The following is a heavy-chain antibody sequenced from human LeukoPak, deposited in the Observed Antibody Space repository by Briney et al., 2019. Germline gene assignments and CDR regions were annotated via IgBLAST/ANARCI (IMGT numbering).Heavy chain of an antibody. J-gene: IGHJ4*02. Sequence: PSETLSLTCTVSGGSISSSSYYWGWIRQPPGKGLEWIGSIYYSGSTYYNPSLKSRVTISVDTSKNQFSLKLSSVTAADTAVYYCARDYHIVGAEGIDYWGQGTLVTVSS. V-gene: IGHV4-39*07. D-gene: IGHD1-26*01. CDR3: ARDYHIVGAEGIDY. CDR2: IYYSGST. CDR1: GGSISSSSYY.